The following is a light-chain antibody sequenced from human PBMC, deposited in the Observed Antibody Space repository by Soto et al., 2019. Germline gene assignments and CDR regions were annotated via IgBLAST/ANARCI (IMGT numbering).Light chain of an antibody. Sequence: DIVLTQSPGTLSLSPGERATLSCRASETVNNNFLGWYQQKPGQAPRLLIFAASRRATGIPDRFSGSGSGTDSTLTISRLEPEDFGVYYCQQYGSSPPYTFGQGTKLEIK. CDR3: QQYGSSPPYT. V-gene: IGKV3-20*01. J-gene: IGKJ2*01. CDR2: AAS. CDR1: ETVNNNF.